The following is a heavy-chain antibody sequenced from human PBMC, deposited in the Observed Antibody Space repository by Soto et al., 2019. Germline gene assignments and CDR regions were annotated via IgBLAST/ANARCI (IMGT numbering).Heavy chain of an antibody. D-gene: IGHD5-18*01. CDR2: INPSGGST. J-gene: IGHJ4*02. Sequence: ASVKVSCKASGYTFTSYYMHWVRQAPGQGLEWMGIINPSGGSTSYAQKFQGRVTMTRDTSTSTVYMELSSLRSEDTALFFCASRGYSYLITSPFDSWGQGALVTVPS. V-gene: IGHV1-46*01. CDR1: GYTFTSYY. CDR3: ASRGYSYLITSPFDS.